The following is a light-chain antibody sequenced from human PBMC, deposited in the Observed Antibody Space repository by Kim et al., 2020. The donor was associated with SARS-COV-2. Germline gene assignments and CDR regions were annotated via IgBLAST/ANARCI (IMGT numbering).Light chain of an antibody. V-gene: IGLV1-51*01. CDR3: GAWDTTLSAWV. CDR1: SSNIGSNH. CDR2: DNN. Sequence: QSVLTQPPSISAAPGQKVTISCSGSSSNIGSNHVSWYHHVPGTAPKLLIYDNNKRPSGIHDRFSGSKSGTSATLGITGLQTGDEANYYCGAWDTTLSAWVFGGGTKLTVL. J-gene: IGLJ3*02.